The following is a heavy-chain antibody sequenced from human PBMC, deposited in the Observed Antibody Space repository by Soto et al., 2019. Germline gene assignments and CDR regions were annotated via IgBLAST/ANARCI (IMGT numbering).Heavy chain of an antibody. J-gene: IGHJ4*02. CDR1: GFTFDDYA. V-gene: IGHV3-9*01. Sequence: GGSLRLSCAASGFTFDDYAMHWVRQAPGKGLEWVSGISWNSGSIGYADSVKGRFTISRDNAKNSLYLQMNSLRAEDTALYYCAKSHSGYDFPYFDYWGQGTLVTVSS. CDR2: ISWNSGSI. CDR3: AKSHSGYDFPYFDY. D-gene: IGHD5-12*01.